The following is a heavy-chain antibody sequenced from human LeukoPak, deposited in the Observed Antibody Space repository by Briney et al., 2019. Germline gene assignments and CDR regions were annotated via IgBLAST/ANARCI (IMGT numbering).Heavy chain of an antibody. V-gene: IGHV1-2*02. CDR3: ASFNRGSSIEY. Sequence: GASVKVSCKASGYTFTDYHMHWVRQAPGQGLEWMGWINPNSGGTDYTQKFQARVSLTRDTSISTAYMEVSRLRSDDTAVYYCASFNRGSSIEYWGQGALVTVSS. CDR2: INPNSGGT. J-gene: IGHJ4*02. D-gene: IGHD6-13*01. CDR1: GYTFTDYH.